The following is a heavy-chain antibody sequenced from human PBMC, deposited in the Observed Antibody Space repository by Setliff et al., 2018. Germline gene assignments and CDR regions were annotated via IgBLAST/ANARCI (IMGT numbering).Heavy chain of an antibody. CDR2: IYHSGST. CDR1: GYSISSGYY. CDR3: SRSFSRREKFLLDY. J-gene: IGHJ4*02. V-gene: IGHV4-38-2*02. Sequence: SETLSLTCTVSGYSISSGYYWGWIRQPPGKGLEWIGSIYHSGSTYYNPSLKSRVTISVGTSKNQFSLKVNSVTVADTAVYYCSRSFSRREKFLLDYWGQGALVTVSS.